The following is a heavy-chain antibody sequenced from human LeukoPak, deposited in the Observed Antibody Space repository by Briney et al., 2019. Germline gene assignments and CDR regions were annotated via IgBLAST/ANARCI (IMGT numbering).Heavy chain of an antibody. V-gene: IGHV3-30*04. CDR2: ISYDGSNK. J-gene: IGHJ4*02. CDR1: GVTFSSYA. D-gene: IGHD2-15*01. Sequence: PGRSLRLSCAVTGVTFSSYAMHWVRQAPGKGLEWVAVISYDGSNKYYADSVKGRFTISRDNSKNTLYLQMNSLRAEDTAVYYCAKGSGPSKGYFDYWGQGTLVTVSS. CDR3: AKGSGPSKGYFDY.